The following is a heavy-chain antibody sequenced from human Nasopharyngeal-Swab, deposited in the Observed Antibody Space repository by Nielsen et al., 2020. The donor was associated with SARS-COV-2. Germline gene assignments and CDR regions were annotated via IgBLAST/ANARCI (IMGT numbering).Heavy chain of an antibody. J-gene: IGHJ4*02. CDR2: IVVGSGNT. Sequence: WVRQAPGQRLEWIGWIVVGSGNTNYAQKFQEGVAITRDMSTSTAYMELSSLRSEDTAVYYCAASLSYDSSGYYSWGQGTLVTVSS. V-gene: IGHV1-58*01. CDR3: AASLSYDSSGYYS. D-gene: IGHD3-22*01.